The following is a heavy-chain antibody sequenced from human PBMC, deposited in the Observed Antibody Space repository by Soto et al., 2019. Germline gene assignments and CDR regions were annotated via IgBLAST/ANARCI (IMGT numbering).Heavy chain of an antibody. Sequence: QVQLVESGGGVVQPGRSLRLSCAASGFTFNTYSVDWVRQAPGKGLEWVAVISYDGSNKYYADSVKGRFTISRDNSKNTLYLQRNSRRADDTAVYYCARCRCSSGDYGYDYGLDVWGQGTTVTVSS. CDR2: ISYDGSNK. CDR3: ARCRCSSGDYGYDYGLDV. CDR1: GFTFNTYS. D-gene: IGHD4-17*01. J-gene: IGHJ6*02. V-gene: IGHV3-30-3*01.